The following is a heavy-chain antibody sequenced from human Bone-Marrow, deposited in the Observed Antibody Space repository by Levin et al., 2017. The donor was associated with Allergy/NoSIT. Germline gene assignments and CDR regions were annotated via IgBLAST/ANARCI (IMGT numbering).Heavy chain of an antibody. CDR2: INPNSGGT. D-gene: IGHD3-10*01. J-gene: IGHJ6*03. CDR3: ARDLGYGSGSYYYYDYMDV. CDR1: GYTFTGYY. V-gene: IGHV1-2*02. Sequence: ASVKVSCKASGYTFTGYYMHWVRQAPGQGLEWMGWINPNSGGTNYAQKFQGRVTMTRDTSISTAYMELSRLRSDDTAVYYCARDLGYGSGSYYYYDYMDVWGKGTTVTVSS.